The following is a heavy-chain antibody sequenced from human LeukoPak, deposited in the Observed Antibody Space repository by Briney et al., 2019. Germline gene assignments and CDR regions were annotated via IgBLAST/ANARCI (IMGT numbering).Heavy chain of an antibody. CDR3: ARDPNGDYIGAFDM. D-gene: IGHD4-17*01. Sequence: GSLQLSCTASGFPFNGYGMKWVRPAPGKGPEWVLAIRGGGGSAFYADSVKGRFTISRDNSKYTLFLQMNSLRAEDTAVYYCARDPNGDYIGAFDMWGPGTMVTVSS. CDR2: IRGGGGSA. J-gene: IGHJ3*02. V-gene: IGHV3-23*01. CDR1: GFPFNGYG.